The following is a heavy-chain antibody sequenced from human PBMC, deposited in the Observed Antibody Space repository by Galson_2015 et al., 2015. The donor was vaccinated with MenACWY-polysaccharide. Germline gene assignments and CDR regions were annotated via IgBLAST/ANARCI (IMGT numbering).Heavy chain of an antibody. D-gene: IGHD6-19*01. CDR2: MNPNSGST. CDR3: ARGLSHSIAVSRLGFGY. J-gene: IGHJ4*02. CDR1: GYTFTSYD. Sequence: SVKVSCKASGYTFTSYDINWVRQATGQGLEWMGWMNPNSGSTGYAQKFQGRVTMTRNTSTSTVYMALSSLRSEDTAVYYCARGLSHSIAVSRLGFGYWGQGTLVTVSS. V-gene: IGHV1-8*01.